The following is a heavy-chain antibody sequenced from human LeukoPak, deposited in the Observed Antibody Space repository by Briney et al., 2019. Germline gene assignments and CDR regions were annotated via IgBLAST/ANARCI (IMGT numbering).Heavy chain of an antibody. D-gene: IGHD3-22*01. J-gene: IGHJ5*02. V-gene: IGHV4-30-2*01. CDR2: IYHSGST. CDR3: ARAEYYYDSSGYRAWFDP. CDR1: GGSISSGGYS. Sequence: SETLSLTCAVSGGSISSGGYSWSWIRQPPGKGLEWIGYIYHSGSTYYNPSLKSRVTISVDRSKNQFSLKLSSVTAADTAVYYCARAEYYYDSSGYRAWFDPWGQGTLVNVSS.